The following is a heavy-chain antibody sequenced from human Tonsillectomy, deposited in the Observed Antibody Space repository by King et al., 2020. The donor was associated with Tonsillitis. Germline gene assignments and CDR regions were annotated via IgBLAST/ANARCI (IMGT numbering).Heavy chain of an antibody. J-gene: IGHJ3*02. CDR1: GGSISSGDSY. D-gene: IGHD3-22*01. Sequence: VQLQESGPGLVKPSQTLSLTCTVSGGSISSGDSYWSWIRQHPGKGLEWIGYIYYSGSTYYSPSLKSRVTISVDTSKNQFSLNLSSVTAADTAVYHCARDKFYYDTSGFDAFDIWGQGTMVTVSS. V-gene: IGHV4-31*03. CDR2: IYYSGST. CDR3: ARDKFYYDTSGFDAFDI.